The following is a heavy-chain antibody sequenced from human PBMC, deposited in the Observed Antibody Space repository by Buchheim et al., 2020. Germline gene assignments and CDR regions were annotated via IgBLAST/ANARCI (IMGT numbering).Heavy chain of an antibody. V-gene: IGHV3-48*03. Sequence: EVQLVESGGGLVQPGGSLRLSCSASGFTFSTYEMDWVRQAPGKGLEWVSYISSSGSTIYYADSVKGRFTISRDNAKNSLYLQMNSLRAEDTAVYYCASGGDEETSLSPYRGFYFDYWGQGTL. CDR3: ASGGDEETSLSPYRGFYFDY. CDR1: GFTFSTYE. CDR2: ISSSGSTI. D-gene: IGHD3-16*01. J-gene: IGHJ4*02.